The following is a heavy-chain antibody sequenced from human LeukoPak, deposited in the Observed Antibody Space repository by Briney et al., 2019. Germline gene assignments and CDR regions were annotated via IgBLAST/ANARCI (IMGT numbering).Heavy chain of an antibody. J-gene: IGHJ1*01. CDR2: AYGDGSSQ. V-gene: IGHV3-33*08. Sequence: GGSLTLSCATSGFIFSNYAMSWVRQAPGKGLEWVAVAYGDGSSQYYADSVKGRFSISKDISKNTLSLQMNSLRAEDTAVYSCATGGNFYYSHWGQGTLVTVSS. CDR3: ATGGNFYYSH. D-gene: IGHD4-11*01. CDR1: GFIFSNYA.